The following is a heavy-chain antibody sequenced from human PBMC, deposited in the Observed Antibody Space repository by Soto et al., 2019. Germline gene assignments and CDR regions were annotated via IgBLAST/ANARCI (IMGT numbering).Heavy chain of an antibody. Sequence: QLQLQESGPGLMKPSETLSLTCTVSGGSISSSSHYWGWIRQPPGKGLEWIGSIYYSGNTYYNPSLKSRVTISVDTPKNQFSLKLSTVTAADTAVFYCASHSYYSEGSAYYWDWGQGTMVTVSS. D-gene: IGHD3-22*01. CDR1: GGSISSSSHY. J-gene: IGHJ3*01. CDR2: IYYSGNT. V-gene: IGHV4-39*01. CDR3: ASHSYYSEGSAYYWD.